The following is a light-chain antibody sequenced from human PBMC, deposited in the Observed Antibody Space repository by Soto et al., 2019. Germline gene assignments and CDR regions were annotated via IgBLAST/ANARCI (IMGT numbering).Light chain of an antibody. J-gene: IGKJ3*01. V-gene: IGKV1-27*01. CDR3: QKYSSVPV. CDR2: AAS. CDR1: QDIRNC. Sequence: DIQMTQSPTSLSASVGDRVTITCRASQDIRNCVAWYQQKPGKAPKLLIYAASTLQSGVPSRFSGSGSGTDFTLTISSLQPEDFATYSCQKYSSVPVFGTGNKVEIK.